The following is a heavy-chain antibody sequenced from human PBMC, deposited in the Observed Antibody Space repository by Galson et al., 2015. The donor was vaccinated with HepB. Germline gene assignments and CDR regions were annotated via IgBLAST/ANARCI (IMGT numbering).Heavy chain of an antibody. J-gene: IGHJ3*02. Sequence: SLRLSCAASGFTFTAYSINWVRQAPGKGLEWVSSISGSRTHMFYAHSVKGRFTISRDNAKKSLYLQMNSLRAEDTAVYYCARDLISDNLWENYRPSKDASDIWGQGTMVTVSS. CDR3: ARDLISDNLWENYRPSKDASDI. CDR2: ISGSRTHM. D-gene: IGHD3-16*02. CDR1: GFTFTAYS. V-gene: IGHV3-21*01.